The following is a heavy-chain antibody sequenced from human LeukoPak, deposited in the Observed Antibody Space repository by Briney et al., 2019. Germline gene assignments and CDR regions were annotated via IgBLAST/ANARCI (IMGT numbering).Heavy chain of an antibody. V-gene: IGHV3-7*01. J-gene: IGHJ6*03. CDR1: GFTFSSYW. CDR2: IKQDGSEK. CDR3: ASEQQLDFYYYYYYMDV. Sequence: GGSLRLSCAASGFTFSSYWMSWVRQAPGKGLEWVANIKQDGSEKYYVDSVKGRFTISRDNAKNSLYLQMNSLRAEDTAVYYCASEQQLDFYYYYYYMDVWGKGTTVTVSS. D-gene: IGHD6-13*01.